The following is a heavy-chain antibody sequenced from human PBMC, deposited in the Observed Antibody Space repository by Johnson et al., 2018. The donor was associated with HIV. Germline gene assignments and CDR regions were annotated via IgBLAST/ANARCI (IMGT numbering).Heavy chain of an antibody. J-gene: IGHJ3*01. CDR2: ISGSDGAI. CDR1: GFSVSNNY. V-gene: IGHV3-11*01. Sequence: QVQLVESGGGLVQSGGSLSLSCGASGFSVSNNYMNWIRQAPGKGLEWVSYISGSDGAIWYADSVKGRFTVSRDNAKNSLYLQMNTLRAEDTALYYCARKQWLAKISSDAFDVWGQGTMVTVSS. CDR3: ARKQWLAKISSDAFDV. D-gene: IGHD6-19*01.